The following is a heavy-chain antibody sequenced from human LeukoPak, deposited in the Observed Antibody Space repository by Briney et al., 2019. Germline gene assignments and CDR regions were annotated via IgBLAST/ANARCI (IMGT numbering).Heavy chain of an antibody. V-gene: IGHV1-8*01. D-gene: IGHD6-13*01. CDR3: ATVGGDSPAADY. J-gene: IGHJ4*02. CDR1: GYTFTSYD. Sequence: ASVKLSCKASGYTFTSYDINWVRQATGQGLEWMGWMNPNSGNTGYAQKFQGRFTMTEDTSTDTAYMELSSLRSEDTAVYYCATVGGDSPAADYWGQGTLVTVSS. CDR2: MNPNSGNT.